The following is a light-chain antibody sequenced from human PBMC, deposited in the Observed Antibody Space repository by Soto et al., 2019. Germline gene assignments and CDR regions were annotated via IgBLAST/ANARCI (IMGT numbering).Light chain of an antibody. V-gene: IGLV2-8*01. CDR3: RSKASNSFYV. Sequence: QSALTQPPSASGSPGQSVTISCTGTSSDVGAYNYVSWYQQHPGKAPKLLLYQGTKRPSGVPDRFSASKSGNTASLNVSGLQAEDEDDYYCRSKASNSFYVFGGGTKLTVL. CDR2: QGT. J-gene: IGLJ1*01. CDR1: SSDVGAYNY.